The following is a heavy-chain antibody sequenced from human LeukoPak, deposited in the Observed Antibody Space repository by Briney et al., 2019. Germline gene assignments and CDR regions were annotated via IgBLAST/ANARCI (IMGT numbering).Heavy chain of an antibody. V-gene: IGHV4-59*08. D-gene: IGHD5-18*01. CDR3: ARHRVGYSYGYRRNNWFDP. Sequence: PSETLSLTCTVSGGSISSYQWSWIRQPPGKGLGWIGNIYDSGSANYNPSLKSRVTISVDTSKNQFSLKLSSVTAADTAVYYCARHRVGYSYGYRRNNWFDPWGQGTLVTVSS. J-gene: IGHJ5*02. CDR1: GGSISSYQ. CDR2: IYDSGSA.